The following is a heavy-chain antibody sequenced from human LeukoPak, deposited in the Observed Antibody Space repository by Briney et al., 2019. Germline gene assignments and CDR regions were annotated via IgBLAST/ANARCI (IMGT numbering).Heavy chain of an antibody. CDR3: AKRTGRDTREY. CDR1: GFTFSSHG. Sequence: GGSLRLSCAASGFTFSSHGMNWVRQAPWKGLEWVSGITGSGGNRYYADSVKGRFSISRDNSNNTLYLQMNSLRAEDTAVYYCAKRTGRDTREYWGQGTLVTVSS. V-gene: IGHV3-23*01. D-gene: IGHD5-18*01. CDR2: ITGSGGNR. J-gene: IGHJ4*02.